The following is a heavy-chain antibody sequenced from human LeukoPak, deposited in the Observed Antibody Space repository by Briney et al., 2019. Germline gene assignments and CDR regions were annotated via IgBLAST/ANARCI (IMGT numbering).Heavy chain of an antibody. D-gene: IGHD2/OR15-2a*01. CDR1: GFTFDDYT. CDR2: ITWDAGSA. V-gene: IGHV3-43*01. J-gene: IGHJ4*02. Sequence: SGGSLRLSCAASGFTFDDYTMHWVRQAPGKGLEWVSLITWDAGSAFYADSVKGRFTISRDNSKNSLYVQMNSLRTEDTALYYCATERQKYFEYWGQGTLVTVSS. CDR3: ATERQKYFEY.